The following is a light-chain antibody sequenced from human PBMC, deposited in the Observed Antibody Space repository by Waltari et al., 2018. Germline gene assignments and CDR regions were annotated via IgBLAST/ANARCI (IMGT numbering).Light chain of an antibody. CDR3: ALYMGSGIWV. V-gene: IGLV8-61*01. CDR1: TGSLATTSY. J-gene: IGLJ3*02. Sequence: HTVVTQEPSRAGSSVGPVYLTCAFGTGSLATTSYPTWSQQTPGQAPRPLVYKANARSSGVPDRFSGSILGNTAALTISGAQADDESDYYCALYMGSGIWVFGGGTRLTVL. CDR2: KAN.